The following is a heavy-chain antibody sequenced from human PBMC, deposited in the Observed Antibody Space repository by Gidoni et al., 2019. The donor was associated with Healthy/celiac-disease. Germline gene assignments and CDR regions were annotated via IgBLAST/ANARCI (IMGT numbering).Heavy chain of an antibody. D-gene: IGHD2-15*01. Sequence: QVQLVQSGAEVKKPGASVKVSCKASGYTFTSYAMHWVRQAPGQRLEWMGWINAGNGNTKYSQKFQGRVTITRDTSASTAYMGLSSLRSEDTAVYYCARDWDCSGGSCYSFDYWGQGTLVTVSS. CDR2: INAGNGNT. CDR3: ARDWDCSGGSCYSFDY. J-gene: IGHJ4*02. CDR1: GYTFTSYA. V-gene: IGHV1-3*01.